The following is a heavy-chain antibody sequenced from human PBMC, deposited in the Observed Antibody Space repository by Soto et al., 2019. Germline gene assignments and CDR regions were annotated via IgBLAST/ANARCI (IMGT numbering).Heavy chain of an antibody. J-gene: IGHJ4*02. V-gene: IGHV4-4*02. D-gene: IGHD3-16*01. Sequence: QVQLQQSGPGLVKPSETLSLTCGVSGDSISNGHWWSWVRQPPGKGLEWVGEIYHTGTTNYNPSLKSRVIISVDKSKNQFYVDLSSVTAADMAVYYCARVLAGTWGGIDYWGQGTLVTVSS. CDR2: IYHTGTT. CDR3: ARVLAGTWGGIDY. CDR1: GDSISNGHW.